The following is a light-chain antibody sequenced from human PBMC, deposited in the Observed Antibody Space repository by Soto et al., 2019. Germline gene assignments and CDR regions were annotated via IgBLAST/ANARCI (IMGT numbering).Light chain of an antibody. CDR1: SSDVGNYNY. J-gene: IGLJ2*01. Sequence: QSVLTQPASVSGSPGQSITISCTGTSSDVGNYNYVSWYQQHPGKAPKLLIYEVNIRPSGVSDHFSGSKSGNTASLTISGLQAEDEADYFCSSYTNINTYVVFGGGTKLTVL. CDR2: EVN. V-gene: IGLV2-14*01. CDR3: SSYTNINTYVV.